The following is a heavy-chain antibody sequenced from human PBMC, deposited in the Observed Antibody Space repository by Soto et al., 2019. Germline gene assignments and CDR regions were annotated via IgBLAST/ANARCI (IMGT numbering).Heavy chain of an antibody. CDR2: ISGSGISGGRR. V-gene: IGHV3-23*01. Sequence: GGSLRLSCAASGFSFSNYAMSWVRQAPGKGLEWVAAISGSGISGGRRYYADSVKGRFTISGDNSKNTLSLQMNSLRAEDTAVYFCAKSWTNYYSGLDVWGQGTTVTVSS. J-gene: IGHJ6*02. CDR1: GFSFSNYA. D-gene: IGHD3-3*01. CDR3: AKSWTNYYSGLDV.